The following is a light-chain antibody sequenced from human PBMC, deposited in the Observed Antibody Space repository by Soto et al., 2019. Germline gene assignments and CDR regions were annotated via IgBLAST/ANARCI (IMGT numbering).Light chain of an antibody. J-gene: IGKJ2*01. CDR3: QQYNNAEYS. CDR1: QDINDY. V-gene: IGKV1-33*01. CDR2: DAF. Sequence: DIRMTQSPSSLSASVGDRVTITCQASQDINDYLHWYQQKPGKAPKLLIYDAFNLESGVPSRFSGGKSGTDFTLTISRLQPEDIATYFCQQYNNAEYSFGQGTKLEI.